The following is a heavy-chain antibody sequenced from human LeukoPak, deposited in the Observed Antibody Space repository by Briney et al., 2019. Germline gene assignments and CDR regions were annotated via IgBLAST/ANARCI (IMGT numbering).Heavy chain of an antibody. CDR1: GFTVGNNQ. Sequence: KTGGSLRLSCAASGFTVGNNQMNWVRQAPGKGLEWVSSISSSSSYIYYADSVKGRFTISRDNAKNSLYLQMNSLRAEDTAVYYCARDRGWLQYYFDYWGQGTLVTVSS. CDR2: ISSSSSYI. CDR3: ARDRGWLQYYFDY. D-gene: IGHD5-24*01. J-gene: IGHJ4*02. V-gene: IGHV3-21*01.